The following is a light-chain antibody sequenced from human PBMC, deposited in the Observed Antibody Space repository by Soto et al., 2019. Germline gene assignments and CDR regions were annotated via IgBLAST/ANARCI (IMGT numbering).Light chain of an antibody. V-gene: IGKV3-15*01. CDR3: QQYNRWPRT. J-gene: IGKJ1*01. CDR2: DAS. Sequence: EAVMTQSPATLSVSPGERATLSCRASQSVSTILAWYQQKPGQAPRLLIYDASTRATGIPVRFSGSGSGTEFTLSISSVQSEDFAIFYCQQYNRWPRTFGQGTKVEI. CDR1: QSVSTI.